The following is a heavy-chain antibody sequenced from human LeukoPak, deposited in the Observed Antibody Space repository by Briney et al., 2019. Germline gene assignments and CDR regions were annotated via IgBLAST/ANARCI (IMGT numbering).Heavy chain of an antibody. D-gene: IGHD3-3*01. J-gene: IGHJ4*02. V-gene: IGHV5-51*01. Sequence: GESLNISCKSSGYNFTSYWIGWVRQKPGKGLEWMGIISPGDSNPRYSPPFQGQVTISADKSITTAYLQWSSLKATDTAIYYCARHTRFLGNDYWGQGTLVTVSS. CDR1: GYNFTSYW. CDR3: ARHTRFLGNDY. CDR2: ISPGDSNP.